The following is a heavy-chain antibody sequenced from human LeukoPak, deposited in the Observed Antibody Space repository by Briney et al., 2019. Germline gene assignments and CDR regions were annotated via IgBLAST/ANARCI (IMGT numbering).Heavy chain of an antibody. CDR3: ATDSPKDSSGWYVCFGRN. V-gene: IGHV1-24*01. J-gene: IGHJ4*02. Sequence: GASVTVSCTVSGYTLTELSMHWVRQAPGKGLEWMGGFDPEDGETIYAQKFQGRVTMTEDTSTDTAYMELSSLRSEDTAVYYCATDSPKDSSGWYVCFGRNWGQGTLVTVSS. D-gene: IGHD6-19*01. CDR1: GYTLTELS. CDR2: FDPEDGET.